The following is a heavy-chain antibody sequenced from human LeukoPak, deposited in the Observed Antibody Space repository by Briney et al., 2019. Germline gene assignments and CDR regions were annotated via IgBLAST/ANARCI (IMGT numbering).Heavy chain of an antibody. Sequence: GASVKVSCKASGYTFTSYYMHWVRQAPGQGLEWMGWINPNSGGTNYAQKFQGRVTMTRDTSISTAYMELSRLRSDDTAVYYCATRSSTRKWSGNTRDYYYYMDVWGKGTTVTVSS. CDR2: INPNSGGT. V-gene: IGHV1-2*02. CDR3: ATRSSTRKWSGNTRDYYYYMDV. D-gene: IGHD1-7*01. J-gene: IGHJ6*03. CDR1: GYTFTSYY.